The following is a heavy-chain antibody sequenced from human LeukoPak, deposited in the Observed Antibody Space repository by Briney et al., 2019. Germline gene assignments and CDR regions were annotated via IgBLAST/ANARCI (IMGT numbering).Heavy chain of an antibody. CDR1: GFTFSSYA. CDR3: AKEPLRYCSSTSCYGNYFDY. J-gene: IGHJ4*02. CDR2: ISGSGGST. D-gene: IGHD2-2*01. V-gene: IGHV3-23*01. Sequence: GGSLRLSCAASGFTFSSYAMSWVRQAPGKGLEWVSAISGSGGSTYYADSVKGRFTISRDNSKNTLYLQMNSLRAEDTAEYYCAKEPLRYCSSTSCYGNYFDYWGQGTLVTVSS.